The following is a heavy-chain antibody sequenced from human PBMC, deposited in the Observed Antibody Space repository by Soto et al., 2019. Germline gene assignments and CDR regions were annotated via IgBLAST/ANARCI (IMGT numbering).Heavy chain of an antibody. D-gene: IGHD6-19*01. CDR3: AKSPRGNQWLVPDY. CDR2: ISYDATNK. J-gene: IGHJ4*02. V-gene: IGHV3-30*18. Sequence: QVQSVESGGGVVQPGRSLRLSCEASGFTFRTYGMHWVRQAPGKGLEWVAVISYDATNKYYADSVKGRFTISRDNSKNTLYLQMNNLRAEDTAVYYCAKSPRGNQWLVPDYWGQGTLVTVSS. CDR1: GFTFRTYG.